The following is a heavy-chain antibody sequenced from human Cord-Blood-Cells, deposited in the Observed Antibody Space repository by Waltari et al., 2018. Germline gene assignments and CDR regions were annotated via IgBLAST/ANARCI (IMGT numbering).Heavy chain of an antibody. CDR2: IYHSGST. J-gene: IGHJ4*02. CDR3: ARDRVVPAATVFDY. Sequence: QVQLQASGPGLVKPSETLSLTCALSGYSIPSGSYWGWTRQPPGKGLEWIGSIYHSGSTYYNPSLKSRVTISVDTSKNQFSLKLSSVTAADTAVYYCARDRVVPAATVFDYWGQGTLVTVSS. V-gene: IGHV4-38-2*02. D-gene: IGHD2-2*01. CDR1: GYSIPSGSY.